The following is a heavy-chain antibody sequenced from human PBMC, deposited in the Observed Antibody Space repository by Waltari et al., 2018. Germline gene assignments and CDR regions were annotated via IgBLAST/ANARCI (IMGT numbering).Heavy chain of an antibody. CDR1: GDSMGSTDC. Sequence: QLQLQESGPGLVRPSGILSLICAVSGDSMGSTDCWSWVRQPPGQGLEWIGQVRGDGRTNYNPSFASRVIISLDTSTHHFALEVTSATAADTALYYCARDRGRGLYLDTWGQGILVTVAP. D-gene: IGHD2-15*01. J-gene: IGHJ4*02. V-gene: IGHV4-4*02. CDR2: VRGDGRT. CDR3: ARDRGRGLYLDT.